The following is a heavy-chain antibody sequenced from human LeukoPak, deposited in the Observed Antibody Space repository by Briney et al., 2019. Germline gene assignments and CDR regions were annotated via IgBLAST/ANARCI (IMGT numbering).Heavy chain of an antibody. V-gene: IGHV3-23*01. CDR3: AKVPYYYDGSGYYPFEY. J-gene: IGHJ4*02. D-gene: IGHD3-22*01. CDR2: ISGSGGST. CDR1: GFTFSSYA. Sequence: PGGSLRLSCAASGFTFSSYAMSWVRQAPGKGLEGVSAISGSGGSTYYADSVKGRFTISRDNSKNTLYLQMNSLRAEDTAVYYCAKVPYYYDGSGYYPFEYWGQGTLVTVSS.